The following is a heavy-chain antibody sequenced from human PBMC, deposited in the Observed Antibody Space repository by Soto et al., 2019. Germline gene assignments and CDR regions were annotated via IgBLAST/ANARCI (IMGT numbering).Heavy chain of an antibody. CDR3: VRASGNYFFDY. CDR1: GFTFSNYW. CDR2: IKSDGSIT. J-gene: IGHJ4*02. V-gene: IGHV3-74*01. D-gene: IGHD1-26*01. Sequence: EVQLVESGGGLVQPGGSLRLSCAVSGFTFSNYWMHWVRQAPGKGLVWVSRIKSDGSITTYADSVKGRFTISRDNAKNTLYLQMNNVRAEDTAVYYCVRASGNYFFDYWGQGNLVTVSS.